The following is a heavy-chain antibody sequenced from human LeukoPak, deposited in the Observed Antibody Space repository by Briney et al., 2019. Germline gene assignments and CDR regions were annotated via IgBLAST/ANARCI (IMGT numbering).Heavy chain of an antibody. CDR2: IIPNSGGT. J-gene: IGHJ5*02. CDR3: ARDEIVGATTNWFDP. CDR1: GYTFTVYY. V-gene: IGHV1-2*02. Sequence: GASVKVSCKASGYTFTVYYIHWLRQAPGQGLEWMGWIIPNSGGTNYAQKFQDRVTMTRDTAISTAYMELSSLTYDDTAVYYCARDEIVGATTNWFDPWGQGTLVTVSS. D-gene: IGHD1-26*01.